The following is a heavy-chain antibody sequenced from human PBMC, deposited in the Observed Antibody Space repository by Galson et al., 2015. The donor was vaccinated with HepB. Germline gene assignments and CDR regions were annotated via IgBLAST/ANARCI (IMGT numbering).Heavy chain of an antibody. CDR3: AKVFPEKTDGWYRQALYYFDS. D-gene: IGHD6-19*01. J-gene: IGHJ4*02. CDR1: GFTFSYYA. Sequence: SLRLSCAVSGFTFSYYAMSWVRQAPGKGLEWVSAITPSGDNTYSADSMKGRFTISRDNSQNTLFLQMNSLRADGTAIYFCAKVFPEKTDGWYRQALYYFDSWGQGTRVTVSS. CDR2: ITPSGDNT. V-gene: IGHV3-23*01.